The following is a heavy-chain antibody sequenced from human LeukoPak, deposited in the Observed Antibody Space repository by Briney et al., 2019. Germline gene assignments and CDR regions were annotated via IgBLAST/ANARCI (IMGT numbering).Heavy chain of an antibody. V-gene: IGHV4-38-2*02. D-gene: IGHD3-22*01. CDR3: ARDYYDSSGYYYPFDY. J-gene: IGHJ4*02. CDR1: AYSISSSYY. Sequence: SETLSLTCTVSAYSISSSYYWGWIRQPPGKGLEWIGSIYYSGSTYYNPSLKSRVTISVDTSKNQFSLKLSSVTAAGTAVYYCARDYYDSSGYYYPFDYWGQGTLVTVSS. CDR2: IYYSGST.